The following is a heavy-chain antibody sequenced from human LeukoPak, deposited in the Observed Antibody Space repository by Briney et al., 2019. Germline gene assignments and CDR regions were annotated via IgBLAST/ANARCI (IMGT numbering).Heavy chain of an antibody. CDR1: GFTLRSSA. CDR2: ISGDGGTI. CDR3: AKDRGYSYDPGDY. Sequence: GGSLRLSCAASGFTLRSSAMSWVRQAPGKGLEWVSAISGDGGTISYAASVRGRFTISRDNAKNTLFLQMSSLRAGDTALYYCAKDRGYSYDPGDYWGQGTLVTVSS. J-gene: IGHJ4*02. V-gene: IGHV3-23*01. D-gene: IGHD5-18*01.